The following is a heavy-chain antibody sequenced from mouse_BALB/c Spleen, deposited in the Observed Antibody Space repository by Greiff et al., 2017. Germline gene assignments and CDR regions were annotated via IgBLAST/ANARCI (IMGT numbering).Heavy chain of an antibody. J-gene: IGHJ3*01. D-gene: IGHD2-4*01. Sequence: QVQLQQSGPGLVAPSQSLSITCTVSGFSLTSYGVHWVRQPPGKGLEWLGVIWAGGSTNYNSALMSRLSISKDNSKSQVFLKMNSLQTDDTAMYYCARDRGSSTMITTAWFAYWGQGTLVTVSA. CDR1: GFSLTSYG. CDR3: ARDRGSSTMITTAWFAY. V-gene: IGHV2-9*02. CDR2: IWAGGST.